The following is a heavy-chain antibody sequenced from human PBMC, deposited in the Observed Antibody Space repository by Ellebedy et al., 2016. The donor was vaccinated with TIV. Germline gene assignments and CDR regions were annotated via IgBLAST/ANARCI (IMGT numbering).Heavy chain of an antibody. J-gene: IGHJ5*02. CDR1: GYTFTDYY. Sequence: ASVKVSCXASGYTFTDYYMHWVRQAPGQGLEWMGWINPKSGGTNYAQKFQGRVTMTRDTSISTAYMEVSRLRSDDTAVYYCARGLRFLEWLIRGVWFDPWGQGTLVTVSS. D-gene: IGHD3-3*01. CDR3: ARGLRFLEWLIRGVWFDP. V-gene: IGHV1-2*02. CDR2: INPKSGGT.